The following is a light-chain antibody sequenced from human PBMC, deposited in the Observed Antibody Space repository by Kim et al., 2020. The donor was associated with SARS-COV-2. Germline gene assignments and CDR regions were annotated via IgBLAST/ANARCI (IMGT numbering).Light chain of an antibody. CDR1: QSVSSSY. Sequence: EIVLTQSPGTLSLSPGERATLSCRASQSVSSSYLAWYRQTPGQASRLLIYDTTIRATGIPGRFSGTGSGKEFTLTISRLEPDDSDVYCCLYYGSPPYTFGQGTKLEI. J-gene: IGKJ2*01. CDR2: DTT. V-gene: IGKV3-20*01. CDR3: LYYGSPPYT.